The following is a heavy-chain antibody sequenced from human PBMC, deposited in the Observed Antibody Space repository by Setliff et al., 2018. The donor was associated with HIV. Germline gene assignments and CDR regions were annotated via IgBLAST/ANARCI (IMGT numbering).Heavy chain of an antibody. Sequence: SETLSLTCTVSGGSFSSGNYYWSWIRQPAGKGLEWIGHIYSIENTNYNPSLKSRVTISVDTSTNQFSLKLRSLTAADTAVYYCAREDKYGYSSSWYNYWGQGALVTVSS. CDR2: IYSIENT. V-gene: IGHV4-61*09. CDR3: AREDKYGYSSSWYNY. D-gene: IGHD6-13*01. CDR1: GGSFSSGNYY. J-gene: IGHJ4*02.